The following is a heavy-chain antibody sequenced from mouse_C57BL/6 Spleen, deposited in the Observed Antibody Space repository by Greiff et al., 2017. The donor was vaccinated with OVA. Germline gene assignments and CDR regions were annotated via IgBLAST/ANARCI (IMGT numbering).Heavy chain of an antibody. J-gene: IGHJ2*01. CDR1: GYTFTSYW. CDR3: ARGGLGIRCYY. Sequence: QVQLQQPGAELVRPGSSVKLSCKASGYTFTSYWMDWVKQRHGQGLEWIGNIYPSDSANHYNQKFKDKATLTVDKSSSTAYMQHSGLTSEDSAVYDCARGGLGIRCYYWGQGTTLTVSS. CDR2: IYPSDSAN. D-gene: IGHD4-1*01. V-gene: IGHV1-61*01.